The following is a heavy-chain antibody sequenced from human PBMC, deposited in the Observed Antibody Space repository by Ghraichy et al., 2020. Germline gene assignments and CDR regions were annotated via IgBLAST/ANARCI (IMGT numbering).Heavy chain of an antibody. CDR3: AKGSNGGRDHYYFYSYMDV. J-gene: IGHJ6*03. Sequence: GGSLRLSCAASGFTFSNYAMSWVRQAPGKGLQWVSIISGGAGSTYNADSVKGRFTISRDNSKNTLYLQMNSLRAEDTAVYYCAKGSNGGRDHYYFYSYMDVWGKGTTVTVSS. V-gene: IGHV3-23*01. D-gene: IGHD2-8*01. CDR1: GFTFSNYA. CDR2: ISGGAGST.